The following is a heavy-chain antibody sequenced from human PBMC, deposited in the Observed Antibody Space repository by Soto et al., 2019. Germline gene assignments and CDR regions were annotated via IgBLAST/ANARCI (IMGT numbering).Heavy chain of an antibody. CDR1: GFSISSGGYY. J-gene: IGHJ4*02. D-gene: IGHD3-22*01. CDR3: ATQPRYDSSGYFFY. CDR2: MYYSGST. V-gene: IGHV4-31*03. Sequence: SETLSLTCSVSGFSISSGGYYFTGIGLLAWGGLELIGDMYYSGSTNYNPSLQARITISADTSKKQFSLELRSVTDADTAVYYCATQPRYDSSGYFFYWGQGRLVTVSS.